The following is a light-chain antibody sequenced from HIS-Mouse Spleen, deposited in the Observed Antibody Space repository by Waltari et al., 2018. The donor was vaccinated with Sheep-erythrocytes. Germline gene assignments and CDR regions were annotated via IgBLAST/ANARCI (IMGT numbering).Light chain of an antibody. Sequence: EIVLTQSPGTLSLSPGERATFPCRASQSVSSSYFAWYQQKPGQAPRLLIYGESSRATGIPDRFSGSGSGTDFTLTISRLEPEDFAVYYCQQYGSSPTFGQGTKLEIK. CDR2: GES. V-gene: IGKV3-20*01. CDR1: QSVSSSY. CDR3: QQYGSSPT. J-gene: IGKJ2*01.